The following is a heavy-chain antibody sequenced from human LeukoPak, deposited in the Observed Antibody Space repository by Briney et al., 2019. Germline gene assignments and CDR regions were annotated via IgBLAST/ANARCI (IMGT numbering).Heavy chain of an antibody. CDR3: TYGDYLLTY. CDR2: IYSNGDT. D-gene: IGHD4-17*01. Sequence: GGSLRLSCAASGLTVTNNYWNWVRQPPGKGPEWISLIYSNGDTRYADSVKGRFTFSRDNSKNTLYLQMNSLRAEDTAVYYCTYGDYLLTYWGQGTLVSVSP. CDR1: GLTVTNNY. J-gene: IGHJ4*02. V-gene: IGHV3-66*01.